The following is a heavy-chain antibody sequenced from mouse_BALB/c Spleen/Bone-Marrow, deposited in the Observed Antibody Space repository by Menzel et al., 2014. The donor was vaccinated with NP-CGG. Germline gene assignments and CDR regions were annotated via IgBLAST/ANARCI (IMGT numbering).Heavy chain of an antibody. V-gene: IGHV5-9-4*01. Sequence: EVQGVESGGGLVKPGGSLKLSCAASGFTFSSYAMSWVRQSPEKRLEWVAEISSGGSYTYYPDTVTGRFTISRDNAKNTLYLEMSSLRSEDTAMYYCARDRGYFDYWGQDTTLTVSS. D-gene: IGHD3-1*01. J-gene: IGHJ2*01. CDR2: ISSGGSYT. CDR1: GFTFSSYA. CDR3: ARDRGYFDY.